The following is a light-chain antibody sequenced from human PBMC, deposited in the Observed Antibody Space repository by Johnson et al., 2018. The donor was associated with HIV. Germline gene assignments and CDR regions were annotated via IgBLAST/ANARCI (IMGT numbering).Light chain of an antibody. CDR3: GPWDSSLRGGGV. CDR1: SSNIGNNY. J-gene: IGLJ1*01. Sequence: QSVLTQPPSVSAAPGQKVTISCSGSSSNIGNNYVSWYQQLPGTAPKLLIYDNNKRPSGIPDRFSGSKSGTSATLGITGLQTGDESDYYCGPWDSSLRGGGVFGTVTKCPVL. V-gene: IGLV1-51*01. CDR2: DNN.